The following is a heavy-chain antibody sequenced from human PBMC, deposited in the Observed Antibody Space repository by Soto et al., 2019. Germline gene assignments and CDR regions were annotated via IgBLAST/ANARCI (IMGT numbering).Heavy chain of an antibody. J-gene: IGHJ4*02. V-gene: IGHV3-21*06. CDR3: ARESEDLTSNLDY. CDR2: ISSTTNYI. Sequence: KPGGSLSLSCAASGFTFTRYSMNWVRQAPGKGLEWVSSISSTTNYIYYGDSMKGRFTISRDNAKNSLYLEMNSLRAEDTAVYYCARESEDLTSNLDYWGQGTLVTVSS. CDR1: GFTFTRYS.